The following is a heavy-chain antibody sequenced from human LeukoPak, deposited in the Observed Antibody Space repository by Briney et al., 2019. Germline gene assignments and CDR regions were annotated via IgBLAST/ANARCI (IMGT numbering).Heavy chain of an antibody. V-gene: IGHV3-43D*03. CDR2: ISWDGGST. CDR1: GFTFDDYA. Sequence: PGGSLGLSCAASGFTFDDYAMHWVRQAPGKGLEWVSLISWDGGSTYYADSVKGRFTISRDNSKNSLYLQMNSLRAEDTALYYCAKDISAYDILTGYVDYWGQGTLVTVSS. J-gene: IGHJ4*02. CDR3: AKDISAYDILTGYVDY. D-gene: IGHD3-9*01.